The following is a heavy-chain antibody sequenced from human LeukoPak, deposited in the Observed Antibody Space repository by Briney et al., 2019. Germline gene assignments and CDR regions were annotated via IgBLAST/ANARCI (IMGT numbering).Heavy chain of an antibody. J-gene: IGHJ6*04. CDR1: GFTFSSYA. Sequence: GGSLRLSCSASGFTFSSYAMHWVRQAPGKGLEYVSAISSNGGSTYYADSVKGRFTIPRDNSKNTLYLQMSSLRAEDTAVYYCVKENYATLDYYYGMDVWGKGTTVTVSS. D-gene: IGHD1-7*01. CDR2: ISSNGGST. CDR3: VKENYATLDYYYGMDV. V-gene: IGHV3-64D*06.